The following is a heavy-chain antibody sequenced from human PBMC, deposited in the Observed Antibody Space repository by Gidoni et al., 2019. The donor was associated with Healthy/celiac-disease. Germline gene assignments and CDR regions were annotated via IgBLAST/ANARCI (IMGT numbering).Heavy chain of an antibody. D-gene: IGHD1-1*01. Sequence: SWIRQPPGKGLEWIGEINHSGSTNYNPSLKSRVTISVDTSKNQFSLKLSSVTAADTAVYYCARGWNGAAFDIWGQGTMVTVSS. V-gene: IGHV4-34*01. CDR2: INHSGST. J-gene: IGHJ3*02. CDR3: ARGWNGAAFDI.